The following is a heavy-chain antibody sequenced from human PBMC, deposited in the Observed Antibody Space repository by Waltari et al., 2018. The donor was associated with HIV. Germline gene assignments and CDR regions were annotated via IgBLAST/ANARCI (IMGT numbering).Heavy chain of an antibody. CDR2: IKQDGSEK. Sequence: EVLLVESGGGLVQPGGSLRLSCTASGFMFTSYWMSWVRQAPGKGLEWVANIKQDGSEKYYVDSVKGRFTISRDNAKNSLYLHMNSLRAEDTAMYYCATSRTFDYWGQGTLVTVSS. D-gene: IGHD2-2*01. V-gene: IGHV3-7*01. CDR3: ATSRTFDY. CDR1: GFMFTSYW. J-gene: IGHJ4*02.